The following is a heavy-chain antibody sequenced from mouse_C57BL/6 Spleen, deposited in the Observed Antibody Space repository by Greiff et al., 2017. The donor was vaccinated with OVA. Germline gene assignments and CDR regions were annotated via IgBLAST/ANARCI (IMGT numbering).Heavy chain of an antibody. J-gene: IGHJ4*01. D-gene: IGHD1-1*01. CDR2: IDPEDGDT. V-gene: IGHV14-1*01. CDR1: GFNIKDYY. CDR3: TRQGGRRNYAMDY. Sequence: EVQLQQSGAELVRPGASVKLSCTASGFNIKDYYMLWVKQRPEQGLEWIGRIDPEDGDTEYAPKFQGKATMTADTSSNTAYLQLSSLTSEDTAVYYCTRQGGRRNYAMDYWGQGTSVTVSS.